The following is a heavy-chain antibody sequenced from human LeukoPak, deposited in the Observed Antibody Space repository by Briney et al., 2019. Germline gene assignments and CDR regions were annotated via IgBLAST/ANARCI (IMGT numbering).Heavy chain of an antibody. CDR3: ARGVVAAPQTFDY. Sequence: SETLSLTCTVSDGSISSYYWSWIRQPPGKGLEWIGYISYSGSTNYNPSLKSRVTISVDTSKNQFSLKLTSVTAADTAVYYCARGVVAAPQTFDYWGQGTLVTVSS. CDR1: DGSISSYY. CDR2: ISYSGST. J-gene: IGHJ4*02. D-gene: IGHD2-15*01. V-gene: IGHV4-59*01.